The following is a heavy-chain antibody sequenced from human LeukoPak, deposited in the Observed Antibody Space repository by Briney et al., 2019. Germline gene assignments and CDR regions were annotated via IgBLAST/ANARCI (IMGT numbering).Heavy chain of an antibody. CDR2: IYYSGST. CDR3: ASSGGGTIAAAGTLFDY. CDR1: GGSISSYY. J-gene: IGHJ4*02. Sequence: SETLSLTCTVSGGSISSYYWSWIRQPPGKGLEWIGYIYYSGSTNYNPSLKSRVTISVDTSKNQFSLKLSSVTAADTAVYYCASSGGGTIAAAGTLFDYWGQGTLVTVSS. D-gene: IGHD6-13*01. V-gene: IGHV4-59*01.